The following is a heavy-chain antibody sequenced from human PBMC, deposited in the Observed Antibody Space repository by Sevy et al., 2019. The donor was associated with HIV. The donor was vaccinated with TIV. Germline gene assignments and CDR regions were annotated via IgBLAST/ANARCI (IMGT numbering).Heavy chain of an antibody. V-gene: IGHV1-18*04. CDR1: GYTFTSYG. CDR3: ARTYCTNALCYYYYGMDV. J-gene: IGHJ6*02. Sequence: AAVKVSCKASGYTFTSYGITWVGQAPGQGLEWMGWINPKNGNTKYAQKFQGRLTMTTDTSTSTVYMELRSLRSDDTAIHYCARTYCTNALCYYYYGMDVWGQGTTVTVSS. CDR2: INPKNGNT. D-gene: IGHD2-8*01.